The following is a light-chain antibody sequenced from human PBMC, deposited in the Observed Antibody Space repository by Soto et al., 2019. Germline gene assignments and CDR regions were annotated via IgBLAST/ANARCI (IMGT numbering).Light chain of an antibody. CDR3: QRYNNWPLT. CDR1: QTISSW. J-gene: IGKJ4*01. Sequence: IPMTQSPSTLSGSVGDRVTITCRASQTISSWLAWYQQKQGKAPKLLIYKASTLKSGVPSRFSGSGSGTELTLTINSLQSEDCEVDECQRYNNWPLTFGGGTKVDIK. CDR2: KAS. V-gene: IGKV1-5*03.